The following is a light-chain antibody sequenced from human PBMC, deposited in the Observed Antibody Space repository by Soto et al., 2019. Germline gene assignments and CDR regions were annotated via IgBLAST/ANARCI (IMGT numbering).Light chain of an antibody. CDR2: NNN. J-gene: IGLJ3*02. V-gene: IGLV1-44*01. CDR3: AAWDDGLNGWV. CDR1: SSNIGSNN. Sequence: QAVLTQPPAASGTPGQRVTISCSGTSSNIGSNNVNWYQQLPGTAPKLLIYNNNQRPSGVHDRFSGSKSATSASLAISGLQSEDEADYYCAAWDDGLNGWVFGGGTQLTVL.